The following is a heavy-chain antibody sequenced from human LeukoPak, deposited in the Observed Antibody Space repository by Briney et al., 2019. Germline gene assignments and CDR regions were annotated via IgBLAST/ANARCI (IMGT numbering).Heavy chain of an antibody. Sequence: GGSLRLSCTPSGFTFSSYWMSWVRQTPGKGLEWVANIRQDGGEKYYLDSVRGRFTISRDNAKSSLYLQMNPLRAEDSAVYYCAKISSVDSWSPFDYWGQGTLVTVSS. V-gene: IGHV3-7*05. CDR3: AKISSVDSWSPFDY. D-gene: IGHD3-3*01. CDR2: IRQDGGEK. CDR1: GFTFSSYW. J-gene: IGHJ4*02.